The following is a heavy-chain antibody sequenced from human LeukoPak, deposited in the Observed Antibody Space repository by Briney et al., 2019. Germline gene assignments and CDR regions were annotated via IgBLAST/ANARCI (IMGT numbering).Heavy chain of an antibody. V-gene: IGHV3-33*01. D-gene: IGHD3-22*01. Sequence: GGSLRLSCAASGFTFSSYGMHWVRQAPGKGLEWVAVIWYDGSNKYYADSVKGRFTISRDNSKNTLYLQMNSLRAEDTAVYYCARTSSGYLYYFDYWGQGTLVTVSS. CDR3: ARTSSGYLYYFDY. J-gene: IGHJ4*02. CDR2: IWYDGSNK. CDR1: GFTFSSYG.